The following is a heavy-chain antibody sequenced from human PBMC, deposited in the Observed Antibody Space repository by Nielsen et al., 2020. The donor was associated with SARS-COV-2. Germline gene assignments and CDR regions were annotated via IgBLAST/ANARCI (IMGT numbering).Heavy chain of an antibody. Sequence: GGSLRLSCAASGFTFSSYAMSWIRQAPGKGLEWVSYISSSSSYTNYADSVKGRFTISRDNAKNSLYLQMNSLRAEDTAVYYCARVIAVAGTSDYYYGMDVWGQGTTVTVSS. CDR2: ISSSSSYT. CDR1: GFTFSSYA. J-gene: IGHJ6*02. D-gene: IGHD6-19*01. CDR3: ARVIAVAGTSDYYYGMDV. V-gene: IGHV3-11*06.